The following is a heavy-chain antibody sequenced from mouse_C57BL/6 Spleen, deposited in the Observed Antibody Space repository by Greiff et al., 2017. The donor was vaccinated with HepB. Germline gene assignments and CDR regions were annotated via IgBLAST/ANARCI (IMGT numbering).Heavy chain of an antibody. J-gene: IGHJ1*03. CDR3: GGSSGYCDV. V-gene: IGHV1-50*01. D-gene: IGHD6-1*01. Sequence: QVQLQQPGAELVKPGASVKLSCKASGYTFTSYWMQWVKQMPGQGLEWIGEIDPSDSYTNYNQKFKGKATLTVDTSSSTAYMQLSSLTSEDSAVYYCGGSSGYCDVWGTGTTVTVSS. CDR1: GYTFTSYW. CDR2: IDPSDSYT.